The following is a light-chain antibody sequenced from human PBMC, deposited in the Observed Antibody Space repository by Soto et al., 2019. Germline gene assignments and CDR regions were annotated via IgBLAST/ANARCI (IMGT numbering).Light chain of an antibody. CDR1: QSVSSY. CDR2: DAS. CDR3: QQRTNWLWT. Sequence: EIVLTQSPATLSLSPGERATLSCRASQSVSSYLGWYQQKFGQAPRLLIFDASNRATGIPARFSGSGSGTDFTLTISSLEPEDFAVYYCQQRTNWLWTFGQGTRVEI. V-gene: IGKV3-11*01. J-gene: IGKJ1*01.